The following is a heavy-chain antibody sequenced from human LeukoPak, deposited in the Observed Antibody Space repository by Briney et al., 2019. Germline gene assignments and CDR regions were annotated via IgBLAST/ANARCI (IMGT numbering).Heavy chain of an antibody. CDR1: GYMFPSYW. CDR3: ASSTGYSGDYFDY. Sequence: GESLKISCKGSGYMFPSYWIAWVRQMPGKGLEWMGIIYPGDSDTRYSPSFQGQVTISADKSITTAYLQWSSLKASDTAMYYCASSTGYSGDYFDYWGQGTLVTVSS. D-gene: IGHD3-22*01. CDR2: IYPGDSDT. V-gene: IGHV5-51*01. J-gene: IGHJ4*02.